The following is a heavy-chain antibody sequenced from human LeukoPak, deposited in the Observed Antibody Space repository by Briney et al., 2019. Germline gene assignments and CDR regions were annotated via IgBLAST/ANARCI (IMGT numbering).Heavy chain of an antibody. CDR3: ARVGSYDILTGYTLGYYYGMDV. V-gene: IGHV3-48*03. CDR2: ISSSGSTI. Sequence: PGGSLRLSCAASGFTFSSYEMNWVRQAPGKGLGWVSYISSSGSTIYYADSVKGRFTISRDNAKNSLYLQMNSLRAEDTAVYYCARVGSYDILTGYTLGYYYGMDVWGKGTTVTVSS. CDR1: GFTFSSYE. D-gene: IGHD3-9*01. J-gene: IGHJ6*04.